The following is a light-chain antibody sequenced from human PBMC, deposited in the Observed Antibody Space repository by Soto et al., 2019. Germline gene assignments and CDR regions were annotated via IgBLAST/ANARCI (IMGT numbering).Light chain of an antibody. V-gene: IGKV3-11*01. Sequence: EIVLTQSPATLSLSPGERATLSCRASQSLTSSLVWYQQKPGQAPRLLIYDASNRATGIPARFSGSGSGTEFTLTINSLEPEDFVVYYCQQRSTWPRTFGGGTKVEIK. CDR1: QSLTSS. CDR3: QQRSTWPRT. J-gene: IGKJ4*01. CDR2: DAS.